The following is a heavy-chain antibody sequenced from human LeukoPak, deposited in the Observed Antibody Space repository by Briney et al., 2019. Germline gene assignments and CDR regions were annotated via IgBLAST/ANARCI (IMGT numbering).Heavy chain of an antibody. V-gene: IGHV3-23*01. CDR1: GFTFSTYA. CDR3: AKGHQSCSSTSCLVYYYHYGMDV. CDR2: ISGSGGGT. D-gene: IGHD2-2*01. Sequence: GGSLRLSCAASGFTFSTYAMSWVRQAPGKGLEWVSAISGSGGGTYYANSVEGRFTISRDNSKNTLYLQVNSLRVEDTAVYYCAKGHQSCSSTSCLVYYYHYGMDVWGQGTTVTVSS. J-gene: IGHJ6*02.